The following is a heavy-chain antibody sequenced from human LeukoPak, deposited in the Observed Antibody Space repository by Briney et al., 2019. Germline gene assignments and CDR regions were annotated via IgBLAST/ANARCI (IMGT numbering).Heavy chain of an antibody. V-gene: IGHV4-61*01. J-gene: IGHJ4*02. CDR1: GGSVSSDIYY. CDR2: IYYSGST. CDR3: AREYGIQLWTRYFDY. Sequence: SETLSLTCTVSGGSVSSDIYYWTWIRQPPGKGLEWIGYIYYSGSTNYNPSLKSRVTISVDTSKNQFSLKLSSVTAADTAVYYCAREYGIQLWTRYFDYWGQGTLVTVSS. D-gene: IGHD5-18*01.